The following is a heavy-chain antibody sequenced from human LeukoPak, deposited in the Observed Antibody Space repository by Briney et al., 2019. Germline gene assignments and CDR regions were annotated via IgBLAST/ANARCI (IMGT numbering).Heavy chain of an antibody. V-gene: IGHV5-51*01. CDR3: AGRDLRYFDWLSPSGAFDI. D-gene: IGHD3-9*01. J-gene: IGHJ3*02. CDR2: IYPGDSDT. CDR1: GYSFTSYW. Sequence: GESLKISCKGSGYSFTSYWIGWVRQMPGKGLEWMGIIYPGDSDTRYSPSFQGQVTISADKSISTAYLQWSSLKASDTAMYYCAGRDLRYFDWLSPSGAFDIWGQGTMVTVSS.